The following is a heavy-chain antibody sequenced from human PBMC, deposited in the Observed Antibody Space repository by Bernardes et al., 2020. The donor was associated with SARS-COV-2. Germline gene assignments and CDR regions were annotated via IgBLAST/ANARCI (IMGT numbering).Heavy chain of an antibody. V-gene: IGHV4-59*01. J-gene: IGHJ6*02. D-gene: IGHD3-9*01. CDR2: IYYSGNT. CDR3: AGGGVLRYFFLIYYYYGMDV. Sequence: SETLSLTCTVSGGSISSYYWRWIRQPPGKGLEWIGYIYYSGNTNYNPSLKSRVTISVDTSNNQFSLKLSSVTAADTAVYYWAGGGVLRYFFLIYYYYGMDVWGQGTTVTVSS. CDR1: GGSISSYY.